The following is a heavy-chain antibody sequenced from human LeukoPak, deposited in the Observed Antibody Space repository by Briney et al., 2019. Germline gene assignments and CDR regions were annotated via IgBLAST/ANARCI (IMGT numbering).Heavy chain of an antibody. CDR1: GFTFSTYN. V-gene: IGHV3-21*01. Sequence: PGGSLRLSCAASGFTFSTYNMNWVRQAPGKGLEWVSSISSSSSFIYYADSVKGRFSISRDNAKNSLFLQMNSLRAEDTAVYYCARVIRPGSFDIWGRGTMVTVSS. J-gene: IGHJ3*02. CDR3: ARVIRPGSFDI. D-gene: IGHD6-6*01. CDR2: ISSSSSFI.